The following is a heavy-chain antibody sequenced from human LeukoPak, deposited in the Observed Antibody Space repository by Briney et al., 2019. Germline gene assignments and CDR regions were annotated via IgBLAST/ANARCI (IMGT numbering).Heavy chain of an antibody. Sequence: SETLSLTCAVYGGSFSGYYWSWIRQPPGKGLEWIGEINHSGSTNYNPSLKSRVTISVDTSKNQFSLKLSSVTAADTAVYYCASRLANAPFDYWGQGTLVTVSS. CDR1: GGSFSGYY. CDR2: INHSGST. D-gene: IGHD2-8*01. V-gene: IGHV4-34*01. CDR3: ASRLANAPFDY. J-gene: IGHJ4*02.